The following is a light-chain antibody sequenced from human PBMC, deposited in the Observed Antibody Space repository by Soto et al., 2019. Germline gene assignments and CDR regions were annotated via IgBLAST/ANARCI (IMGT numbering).Light chain of an antibody. V-gene: IGKV1-16*01. Sequence: DIQMTQSTSSLSASVGDRVTITCQASQDITNYLVCFQQKPGKAPKALIYDASTLRSGVPSRFSGSGSGTEFTLTISSLQPDDFATYYCQQYNSYSPFTFGPGTKVDIK. CDR2: DAS. CDR1: QDITNY. J-gene: IGKJ3*01. CDR3: QQYNSYSPFT.